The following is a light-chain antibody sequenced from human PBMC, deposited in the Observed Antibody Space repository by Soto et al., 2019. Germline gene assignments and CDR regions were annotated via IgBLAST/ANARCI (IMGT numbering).Light chain of an antibody. CDR1: QGVAGN. V-gene: IGKV3-15*01. Sequence: ETVMTQSPATLSVSPGEGATLSCRASQGVAGNLAWYQQKPGQAPRLLIYGASTRATGIPARFSGSGSGTEFTLTIGSLQFDDFAFYYCQHYDTWPRTFGQGTKVEIK. J-gene: IGKJ1*01. CDR3: QHYDTWPRT. CDR2: GAS.